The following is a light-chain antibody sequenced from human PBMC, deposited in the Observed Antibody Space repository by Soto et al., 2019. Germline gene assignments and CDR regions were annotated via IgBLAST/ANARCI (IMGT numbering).Light chain of an antibody. V-gene: IGKV3-11*01. CDR2: DAS. J-gene: IGKJ3*01. CDR1: QSVSSF. Sequence: EIVLTQSPATLSLSPGERATLSCRASQSVSSFLAWYQQKPGQPPRLLIYDASNRATGIPGRFSGSGSGTDFTLTISSLEPEDFAAYYCQQRGNWPPTFGLGPKWIS. CDR3: QQRGNWPPT.